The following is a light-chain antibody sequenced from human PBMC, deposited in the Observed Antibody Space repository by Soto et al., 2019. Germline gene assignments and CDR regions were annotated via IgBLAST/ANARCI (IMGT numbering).Light chain of an antibody. Sequence: DIQMTQSPSSLSASVGDRVTISCRASQGIRNYLSWYQQKPGKVPKLLIYAASTLQSGVPSRFSGSGSGTDFSLTISRLQPEDVATYYCQKYDTASFTFGPGNKVDIK. J-gene: IGKJ3*01. V-gene: IGKV1-27*01. CDR3: QKYDTASFT. CDR1: QGIRNY. CDR2: AAS.